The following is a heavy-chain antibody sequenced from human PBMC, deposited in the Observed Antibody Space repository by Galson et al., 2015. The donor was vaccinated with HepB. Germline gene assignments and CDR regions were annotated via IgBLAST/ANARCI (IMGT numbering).Heavy chain of an antibody. CDR3: ARDNYDFWSGYYDY. CDR2: IWYDGSNK. Sequence: SLRLSCAASGFTFSRYGIHWVRQAPGKGLEWVGAIWYDGSNKYYADSVEGRLTISRDNSKNTVYLQMNGLRAEDTAIYYCARDNYDFWSGYYDYWGQGTLVTVSP. J-gene: IGHJ4*02. CDR1: GFTFSRYG. D-gene: IGHD3-3*01. V-gene: IGHV3-33*01.